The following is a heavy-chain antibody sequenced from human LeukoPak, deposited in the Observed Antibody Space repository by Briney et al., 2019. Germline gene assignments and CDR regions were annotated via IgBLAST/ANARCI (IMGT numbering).Heavy chain of an antibody. Sequence: GGSLRLSCAASGFIFSNYGMHWVRQAPGKGLEWVAVISYDGSNKYYADSGKGRFTISRDNSKNTLYLQMNSLRAEDTAVYYCARATVGATWGPSYYYYYMDVWGKGTTVTVSS. CDR3: ARATVGATWGPSYYYYYMDV. V-gene: IGHV3-30*03. J-gene: IGHJ6*03. D-gene: IGHD1-26*01. CDR2: ISYDGSNK. CDR1: GFIFSNYG.